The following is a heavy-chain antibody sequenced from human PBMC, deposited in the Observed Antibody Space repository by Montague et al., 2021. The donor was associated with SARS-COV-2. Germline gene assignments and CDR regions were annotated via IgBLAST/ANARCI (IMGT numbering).Heavy chain of an antibody. D-gene: IGHD1-26*01. CDR2: IYHTGST. V-gene: IGHV4-4*02. J-gene: IGHJ4*02. CDR1: LDSISTDNW. Sequence: SETLSLTCVVYLDSISTDNWSTWVRLPPGTGLAWDGGIYHTGSTKYKPSLKSRVSMSVDKFWNQFSLRLTSVTAADTAIYYCARKGSGRSDLAYWGQGTLVTVSS. CDR3: ARKGSGRSDLAY.